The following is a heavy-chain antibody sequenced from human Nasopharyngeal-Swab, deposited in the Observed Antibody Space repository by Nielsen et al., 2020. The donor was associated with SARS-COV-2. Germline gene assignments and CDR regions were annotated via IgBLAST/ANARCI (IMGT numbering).Heavy chain of an antibody. Sequence: GESLKISCAASGFTFSYYLMHWVRQAPGKGLVWVARIHMYGTTTTHADSVKGRFIISRDKAKNTLSLQMNSLTPEDTAVYFCVRGPIEGATGYFQHWGQGTLVTVSS. D-gene: IGHD1-26*01. CDR2: IHMYGTTT. CDR3: VRGPIEGATGYFQH. CDR1: GFTFSYYL. J-gene: IGHJ1*01. V-gene: IGHV3-74*03.